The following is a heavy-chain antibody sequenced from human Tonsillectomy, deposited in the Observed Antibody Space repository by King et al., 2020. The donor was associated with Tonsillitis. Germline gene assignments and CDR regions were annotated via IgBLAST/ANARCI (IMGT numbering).Heavy chain of an antibody. CDR1: GFTVSSNY. Sequence: VQLVESGGGLVQPGGSLRLSCAASGFTVSSNYMSSVRQAPGKGLEWVSVIYIGGSTYYADSVKGRFTISRDNSKNTLYLQMNSLRAEDTAVYYCARGEYCSSTSCYKYYYYGLDVWGQGTTVTVSS. D-gene: IGHD2-2*01. V-gene: IGHV3-66*01. J-gene: IGHJ6*02. CDR2: IYIGGST. CDR3: ARGEYCSSTSCYKYYYYGLDV.